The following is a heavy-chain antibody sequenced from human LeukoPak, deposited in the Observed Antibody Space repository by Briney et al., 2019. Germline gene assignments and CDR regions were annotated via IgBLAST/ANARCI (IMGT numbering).Heavy chain of an antibody. V-gene: IGHV3-30*04. CDR1: GFTFSSYA. CDR2: ISYDKSNK. D-gene: IGHD1-26*01. J-gene: IGHJ4*02. CDR3: ASGAGWESGY. Sequence: GGSLRLSCAASGFTFSSYAMHWVRQAPGKGLEWVAVISYDKSNKYYADSVKGRFTISRDNAKNSLFLQMNSLRAEDTAIYYCASGAGWESGYWGQGTLVTVSS.